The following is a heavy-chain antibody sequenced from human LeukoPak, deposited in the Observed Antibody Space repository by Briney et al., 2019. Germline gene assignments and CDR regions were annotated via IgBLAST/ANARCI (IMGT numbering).Heavy chain of an antibody. CDR2: MNPNSGNT. V-gene: IGHV1-8*01. CDR1: GYTFTSYD. Sequence: ASVKVSCKASGYTFTSYDINWVRQATGQGLEWMGWMNPNSGNTGYAQKFQGRVSMTRNTSISTAYMELSSLRSEDTAVYYCARGNPNYYDSSENWIDPWGQGTLVTVSS. CDR3: ARGNPNYYDSSENWIDP. D-gene: IGHD3-22*01. J-gene: IGHJ5*02.